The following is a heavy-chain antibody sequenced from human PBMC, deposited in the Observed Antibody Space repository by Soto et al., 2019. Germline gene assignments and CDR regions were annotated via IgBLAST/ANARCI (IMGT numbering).Heavy chain of an antibody. CDR3: ARGGDRSIAARRRQLDY. Sequence: NPSETLSLTCAVYGGSFSGYYWSWIRQPPGKGLEWIGEINHSGSTNYNPSLKSRVTISVDTSKNQFSLKLSSVTAADTAVYYCARGGDRSIAARRRQLDYWGQGTLVTVSS. V-gene: IGHV4-34*01. CDR1: GGSFSGYY. CDR2: INHSGST. D-gene: IGHD6-6*01. J-gene: IGHJ4*02.